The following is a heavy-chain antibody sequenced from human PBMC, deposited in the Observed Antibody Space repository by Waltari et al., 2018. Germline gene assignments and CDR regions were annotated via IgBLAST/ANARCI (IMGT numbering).Heavy chain of an antibody. D-gene: IGHD2-2*01. CDR3: ARGAAVSSSTSCPYY. J-gene: IGHJ4*02. V-gene: IGHV1-2*02. CDR2: INPNSGGT. Sequence: QVQLVQSGAEVKKPGASVKVSCKASGYTFTGYYMHWVRQAPGQGLEWMGWINPNSGGTNYAQKFQGRVTMTRDTSISTAYMELSRLRSDDTAVYYCARGAAVSSSTSCPYYWGQGTLVTVSS. CDR1: GYTFTGYY.